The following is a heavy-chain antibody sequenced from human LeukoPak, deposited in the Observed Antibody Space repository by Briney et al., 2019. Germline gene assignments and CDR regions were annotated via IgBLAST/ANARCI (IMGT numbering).Heavy chain of an antibody. D-gene: IGHD6-13*01. V-gene: IGHV3-23*01. CDR2: ISGSGGST. Sequence: GGSLRLSCAVSGFTFSSYAMSWVRQAPGKGLEWVSGISGSGGSTYYADSVKGRFTISRDNSNNTLYLQMHSLRAEDTAIYYCAKAKDVSITAAGTGDDWGQGTLVTVSS. CDR3: AKAKDVSITAAGTGDD. J-gene: IGHJ4*02. CDR1: GFTFSSYA.